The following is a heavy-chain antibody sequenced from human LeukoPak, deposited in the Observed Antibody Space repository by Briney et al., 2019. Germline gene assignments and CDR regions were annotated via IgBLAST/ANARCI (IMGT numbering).Heavy chain of an antibody. CDR2: INPNSGGT. Sequence: ASVKVSCKASGYTFTGYYMHWVRQAPGQGLEWMGWINPNSGGTNYAQKFQGRVTMTRDTSISTAYMELSRLRSDDTAVYYCARDGYYDILTGHSGGSAFDIWGQGTMVTVSS. D-gene: IGHD3-9*01. CDR3: ARDGYYDILTGHSGGSAFDI. CDR1: GYTFTGYY. J-gene: IGHJ3*02. V-gene: IGHV1-2*02.